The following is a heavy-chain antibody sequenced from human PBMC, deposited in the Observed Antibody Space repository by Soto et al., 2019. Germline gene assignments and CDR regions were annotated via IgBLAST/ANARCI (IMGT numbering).Heavy chain of an antibody. CDR3: ASAYYDILTGYHDAFDI. CDR1: GGSISSSNW. Sequence: PSETLSLTCAVSGGSISSSNWWSWVRQPPGKGLEWIGEIYHSGSTNYNPSLKSRVTISVDKSKNQFSLKLSSVTAADTAVYYCASAYYDILTGYHDAFDIWGQGTMVT. J-gene: IGHJ3*02. CDR2: IYHSGST. V-gene: IGHV4-4*02. D-gene: IGHD3-9*01.